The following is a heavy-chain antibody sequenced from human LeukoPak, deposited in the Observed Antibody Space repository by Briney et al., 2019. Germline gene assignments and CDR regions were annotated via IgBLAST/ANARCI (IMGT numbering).Heavy chain of an antibody. CDR3: ARGSLGYDILTGYYDFDY. D-gene: IGHD3-9*01. J-gene: IGHJ4*02. V-gene: IGHV3-48*03. Sequence: PGGSLRLSCAASGFTFSSYEMNWVRQAPGKGLEWVSYISSSGSTMYYADSVKGRFTISRDNAKNSLYLQMNSLRAEDTAVYYCARGSLGYDILTGYYDFDYWGQGTLVTVSS. CDR2: ISSSGSTM. CDR1: GFTFSSYE.